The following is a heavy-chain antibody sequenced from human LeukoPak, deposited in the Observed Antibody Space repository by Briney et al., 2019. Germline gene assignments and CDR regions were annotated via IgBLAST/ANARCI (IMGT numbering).Heavy chain of an antibody. J-gene: IGHJ4*02. CDR2: FSGRRGTP. CDR1: GFTFSNYV. Sequence: PGGTLRLSCAASGFTFSNYVMNWGRQAQGKGLELVSAFSGRRGTPYYAASVKGRFPISRDNSKNTLYLQMNSLRAEDTAVYYCARGQSPPSYWGQGTLVTVSS. D-gene: IGHD3-10*01. V-gene: IGHV3-23*01. CDR3: ARGQSPPSY.